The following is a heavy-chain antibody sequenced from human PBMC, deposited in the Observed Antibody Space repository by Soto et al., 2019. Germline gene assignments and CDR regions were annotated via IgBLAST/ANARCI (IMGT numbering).Heavy chain of an antibody. D-gene: IGHD3-9*01. CDR1: GFTFSSYG. J-gene: IGHJ4*02. CDR2: ISYDGSNK. V-gene: IGHV3-30*03. CDR3: AGYYDILTGPFDY. Sequence: GGSLRLSCAASGFTFSSYGMHWVRQAPGKGLEWVAVISYDGSNKYYADSVKGRFTISRDNSKNTLYLQMNSLRAEDTAVYYCAGYYDILTGPFDYWGQGTLVTVSS.